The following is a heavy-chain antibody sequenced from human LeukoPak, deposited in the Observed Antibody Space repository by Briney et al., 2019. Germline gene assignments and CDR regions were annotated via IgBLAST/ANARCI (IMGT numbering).Heavy chain of an antibody. CDR3: ARGPSPRYGSGNNYFDY. V-gene: IGHV1-2*04. CDR1: GYTFTGYY. J-gene: IGHJ4*02. CDR2: INPNSGGT. D-gene: IGHD3-10*01. Sequence: ASVKVSCKASGYTFTGYYMHWVRQAPGQGLEWMGWINPNSGGTNYAQKFQGWVTMTRDTSISTAYMELSRLRSDDTAVYYCARGPSPRYGSGNNYFDYWGQGTLVTVSS.